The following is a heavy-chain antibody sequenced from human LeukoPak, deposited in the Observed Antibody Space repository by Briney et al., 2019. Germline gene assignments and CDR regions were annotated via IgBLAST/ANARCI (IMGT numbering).Heavy chain of an antibody. V-gene: IGHV1-46*01. CDR2: INPGGDNT. CDR1: GYTFTKSY. Sequence: ASVKVSCKASGYTFTKSYIHWVRQAPGQRLEWMGLINPGGDNTKYAQNFQGRVTMTSDTSARTVYMELSSLRSEDTAIYYCARIRDGYNDAYDIWGQGTVVTVPS. J-gene: IGHJ3*02. D-gene: IGHD5-24*01. CDR3: ARIRDGYNDAYDI.